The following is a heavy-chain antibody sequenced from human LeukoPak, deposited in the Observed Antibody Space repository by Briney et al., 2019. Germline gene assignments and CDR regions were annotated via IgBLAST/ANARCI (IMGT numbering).Heavy chain of an antibody. Sequence: SETLSLTCTVSGGSISSSSYYWGWIRQPPGKGLEWIGSIYYSGSTYYNPSLKSRVTISVDTSKNQFSLKLSSVTAADTAVYYCARRVRELLRPWWQYYFDYWGQGTLVTVSS. CDR3: ARRVRELLRPWWQYYFDY. J-gene: IGHJ4*02. V-gene: IGHV4-39*07. CDR2: IYYSGST. D-gene: IGHD5-12*01. CDR1: GGSISSSSYY.